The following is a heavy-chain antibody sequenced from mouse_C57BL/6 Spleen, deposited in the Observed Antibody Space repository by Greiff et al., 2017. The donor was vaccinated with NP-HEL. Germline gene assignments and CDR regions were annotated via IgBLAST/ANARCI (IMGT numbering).Heavy chain of an antibody. CDR1: GYTFTSYW. J-gene: IGHJ2*01. D-gene: IGHD1-1*01. CDR3: ARGDHNYVSSQYYFDY. CDR2: INPGNSDT. V-gene: IGHV1-5*01. Sequence: VQLQQSGTVLARPGASVKMSCKTSGYTFTSYWMHWVKQRPGQGLEWIGAINPGNSDTSYNQKFKGKAKLTAVTSARTAYLELSSLKNKDTAVYYCARGDHNYVSSQYYFDYWGQGTTLTVSS.